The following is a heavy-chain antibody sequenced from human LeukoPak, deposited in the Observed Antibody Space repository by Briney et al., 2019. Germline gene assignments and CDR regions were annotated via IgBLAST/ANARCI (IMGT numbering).Heavy chain of an antibody. D-gene: IGHD1-26*01. CDR3: ATTTIRLGY. Sequence: SETLSLTCTVSGASISSYYWSWIRQPPGKGLEWIGYIYYSGSTNYNPSLKSRVTISVDTSNNQFSLKLSSVTAADTAVYYCATTTIRLGYWGQGTLVTVSS. V-gene: IGHV4-59*12. CDR1: GASISSYY. J-gene: IGHJ4*02. CDR2: IYYSGST.